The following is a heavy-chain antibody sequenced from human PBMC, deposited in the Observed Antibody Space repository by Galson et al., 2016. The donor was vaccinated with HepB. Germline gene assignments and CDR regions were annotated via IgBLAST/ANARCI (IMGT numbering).Heavy chain of an antibody. V-gene: IGHV4-31*03. CDR2: IYYSGYT. J-gene: IGHJ4*02. CDR3: ARGHFDNLPQFDH. CDR1: GGSISSGGHY. D-gene: IGHD1-1*01. Sequence: TLSLTCTVSGGSISSGGHYWSWIRQLPEKGLEWIGYIYYSGYTNYNPSLKSRVIMLIDTSKNQFSMKLSPVTAADTAAYYCARGHFDNLPQFDHWGRGTLVTVSS.